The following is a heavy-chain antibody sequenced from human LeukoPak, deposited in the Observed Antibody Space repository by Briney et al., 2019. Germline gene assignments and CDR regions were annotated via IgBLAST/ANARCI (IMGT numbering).Heavy chain of an antibody. CDR1: GFSFNNFG. Sequence: GGSLRLSCAASGFSFNNFGMNWVRQAPGKGLVWVSSISGSGGYKYYADSLKGRFTISRDNAKNSLYLQMNSLRAEDTAVYYCARCLNYYGSGSYYKYFDYWGQGTLVTVSS. V-gene: IGHV3-21*01. J-gene: IGHJ4*02. CDR2: ISGSGGYK. CDR3: ARCLNYYGSGSYYKYFDY. D-gene: IGHD3-10*01.